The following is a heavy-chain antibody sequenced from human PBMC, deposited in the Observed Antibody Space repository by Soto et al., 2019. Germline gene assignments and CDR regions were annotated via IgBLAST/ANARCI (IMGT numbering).Heavy chain of an antibody. V-gene: IGHV4-34*01. J-gene: IGHJ5*02. D-gene: IGHD3-22*01. CDR3: ARGRYYYDSSGYYNWFDP. CDR1: GGSFSGYY. Sequence: SETLSLTCAVYGGSFSGYYWSWIRQPPGKGLEWIGEINHSGSTNYNPSLKSRVTISVDTSKNQFSLKLSSVTAADTAVYYCARGRYYYDSSGYYNWFDPWGQGTLVTVSS. CDR2: INHSGST.